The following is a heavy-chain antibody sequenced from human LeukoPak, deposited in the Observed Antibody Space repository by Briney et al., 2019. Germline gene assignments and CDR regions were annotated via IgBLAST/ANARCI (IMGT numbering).Heavy chain of an antibody. CDR2: IRSKAYGGTT. CDR3: TRDGYYDILTGSDY. V-gene: IGHV3-49*04. D-gene: IGHD3-9*01. Sequence: GGSLRLSCTASGFTFGDYAVSWVRQAPGKGLEWVGFIRSKAYGGTTEYAASVKGRFTISRDDSKSIAYLQMNSLKTEDTAVYYCTRDGYYDILTGSDYWGQGTLVTVSS. CDR1: GFTFGDYA. J-gene: IGHJ4*02.